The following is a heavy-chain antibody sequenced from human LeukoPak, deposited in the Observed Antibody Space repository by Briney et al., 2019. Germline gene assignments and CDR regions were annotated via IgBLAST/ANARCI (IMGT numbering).Heavy chain of an antibody. V-gene: IGHV3-21*01. CDR1: GFTFSSYS. CDR2: ISSSSSYI. D-gene: IGHD3-22*01. CDR3: ASEIYYYDSKRGEFDY. J-gene: IGHJ4*02. Sequence: GGSLRLSCAASGFTFSSYSMNWVRQAPGKGLEWVSSISSSSSYIYYADSVKGRFTISRDNAKDSLYLQMNSLRAEDTAVYYCASEIYYYDSKRGEFDYWGQGTLVTVSS.